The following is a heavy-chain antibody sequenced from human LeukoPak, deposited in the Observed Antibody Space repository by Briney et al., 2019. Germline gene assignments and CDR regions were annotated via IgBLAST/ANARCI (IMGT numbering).Heavy chain of an antibody. CDR3: AKTPLWDPPESYDVGEFIAAAEFDY. J-gene: IGHJ4*02. CDR2: ISWNSGSI. D-gene: IGHD6-13*01. CDR1: GFTFDDYA. Sequence: PGGSLRLSCAASGFTFDDYAMHWVRQAPGKGLEWVSGISWNSGSIGYADSVKGRFTISRDNSKNTLYLQMNSLRAEDTAVYYCAKTPLWDPPESYDVGEFIAAAEFDYWGQGTLVTVSS. V-gene: IGHV3-9*01.